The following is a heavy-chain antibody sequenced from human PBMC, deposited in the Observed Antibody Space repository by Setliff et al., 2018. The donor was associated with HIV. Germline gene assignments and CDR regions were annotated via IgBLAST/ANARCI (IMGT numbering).Heavy chain of an antibody. J-gene: IGHJ4*02. CDR1: GGSISSGAYY. D-gene: IGHD3-16*02. CDR3: ARVPPLKAFGGVISLYYFDY. V-gene: IGHV4-31*03. CDR2: IYYSGST. Sequence: SETLSLTCTVSGGSISSGAYYWTWIRQHPGKGLEWIGYIYYSGSTYYNPSLKSRVNISVDTSKNQFSLKLSSVTAADTAVYYCARVPPLKAFGGVISLYYFDYWGQGTLVTVSS.